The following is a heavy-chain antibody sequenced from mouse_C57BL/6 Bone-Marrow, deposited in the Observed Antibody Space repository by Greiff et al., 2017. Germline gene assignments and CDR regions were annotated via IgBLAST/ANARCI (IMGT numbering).Heavy chain of an antibody. CDR1: GYTFTSYW. Sequence: QVQLQQPGAELVKPGASVKMSCKASGYTFTSYWITWVKQRPGQGLEWIGDLYPGSGSTNYNEKFKSKATLTVDTSSSTAYMQLSSLTSEDSAVDYCARGPRAYYAMDYWGQGTSVTVSS. CDR2: LYPGSGST. V-gene: IGHV1-55*01. CDR3: ARGPRAYYAMDY. J-gene: IGHJ4*01.